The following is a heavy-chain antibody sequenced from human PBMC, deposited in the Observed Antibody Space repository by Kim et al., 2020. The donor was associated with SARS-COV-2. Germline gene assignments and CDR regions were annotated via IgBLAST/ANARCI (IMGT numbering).Heavy chain of an antibody. J-gene: IGHJ4*02. CDR3: AREFGRSFDY. Sequence: SETLSLTCNVSGGSINSGYYYWSWIRQPAGRGLEWIGRIYTDGTTNYNPALKSRITISADTSKNQFSLKFNSVTAVDTAVYYCAREFGRSFDYWGKGTLVSVSS. CDR2: IYTDGTT. D-gene: IGHD3-10*01. CDR1: GGSINSGYYY. V-gene: IGHV4-61*02.